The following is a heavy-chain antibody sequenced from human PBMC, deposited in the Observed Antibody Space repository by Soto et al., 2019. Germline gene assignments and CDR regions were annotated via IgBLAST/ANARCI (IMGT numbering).Heavy chain of an antibody. D-gene: IGHD3-16*01. V-gene: IGHV5-51*01. J-gene: IGHJ4*02. Sequence: LGESLKISCKGSGFSFTSYWIGWVRQMPGKGLEWMVIIYPGGSDTKYSPSFQGQVTISADKSISTAYLQWSSLKASDTAIYYCARLGPYVLDYWGQGTLVTVSS. CDR3: ARLGPYVLDY. CDR2: IYPGGSDT. CDR1: GFSFTSYW.